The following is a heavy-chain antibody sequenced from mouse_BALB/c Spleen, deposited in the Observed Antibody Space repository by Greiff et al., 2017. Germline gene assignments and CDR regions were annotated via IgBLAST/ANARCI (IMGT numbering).Heavy chain of an antibody. CDR3: AREWNSLLRWFAY. J-gene: IGHJ3*01. D-gene: IGHD1-2*01. Sequence: EVQLQQSGAELVKPGASVKLSCTASGFNIKDTYMHWVKQRPEQGLEWIGRIDPANGNTKYDPKFQGKATITADTSSNTAYLQLSSLTSEDTAVYYCAREWNSLLRWFAYWGQGTLVTVSA. V-gene: IGHV14-3*02. CDR2: IDPANGNT. CDR1: GFNIKDTY.